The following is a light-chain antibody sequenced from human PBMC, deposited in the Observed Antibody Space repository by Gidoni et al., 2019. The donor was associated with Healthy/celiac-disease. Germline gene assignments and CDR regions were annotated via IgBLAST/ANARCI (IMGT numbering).Light chain of an antibody. CDR2: WAS. V-gene: IGKV4-1*01. CDR1: QSVLYSSNDKNY. J-gene: IGKJ4*01. Sequence: DIVMTQSPDSLAVSLVERATLNSECRQSVLYSSNDKNYLAWYQQKPGQPPKLLIYWASTRYSGVPDRFSGSGSGTDFTLTISSVQAEDVAVYYCQQYYSTPLTFGGGTKVEIK. CDR3: QQYYSTPLT.